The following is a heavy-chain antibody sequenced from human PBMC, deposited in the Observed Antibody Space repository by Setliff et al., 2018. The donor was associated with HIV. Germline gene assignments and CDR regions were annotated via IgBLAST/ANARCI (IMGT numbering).Heavy chain of an antibody. D-gene: IGHD3-22*01. J-gene: IGHJ4*02. V-gene: IGHV3-66*02. CDR1: GFTFRSFD. Sequence: PGGSLRLSCAASGFTFRSFDMHWVRQAPGKGLEWVSTIYSDGSTYHADSVKGRFTLSRDTSKNTLSLQMNTLRPEDTAVYFCARVRLYNSALDYWGQGTLVTVSS. CDR3: ARVRLYNSALDY. CDR2: IYSDGST.